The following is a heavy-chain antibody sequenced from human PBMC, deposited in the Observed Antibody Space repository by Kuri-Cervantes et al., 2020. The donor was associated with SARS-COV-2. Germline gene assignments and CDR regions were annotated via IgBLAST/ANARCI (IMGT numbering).Heavy chain of an antibody. Sequence: GESLKISCAASGFTVSDYYMTWVCQAPGKGLEWVSVIYVHRTEYADSVKGRFTISRDNSNNTVYLQMNSLRAEDTAVYYCARGRYTNSWYYFDYWGRGTLVTVSS. V-gene: IGHV3-53*01. J-gene: IGHJ4*02. CDR1: GFTVSDYY. D-gene: IGHD6-13*01. CDR2: IYVHRT. CDR3: ARGRYTNSWYYFDY.